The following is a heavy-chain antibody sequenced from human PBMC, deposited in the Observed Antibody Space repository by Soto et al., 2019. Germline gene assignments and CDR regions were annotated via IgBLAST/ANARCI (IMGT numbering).Heavy chain of an antibody. CDR3: ARDLWGYCGADCYPLDV. Sequence: SETLSLTCTVSGGSISSYYWSWIRQPPGKGLEWIGDMYNTGSTIYNPSLKSRVTISVDTSKNQFSLKLNSVTAADTAVYYCARDLWGYCGADCYPLDVWGQGTTVTVSS. D-gene: IGHD2-21*02. J-gene: IGHJ6*02. CDR1: GGSISSYY. CDR2: MYNTGST. V-gene: IGHV4-59*01.